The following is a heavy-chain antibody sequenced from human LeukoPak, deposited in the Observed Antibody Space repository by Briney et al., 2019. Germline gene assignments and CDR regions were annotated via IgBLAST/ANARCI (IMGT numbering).Heavy chain of an antibody. V-gene: IGHV3-33*03. J-gene: IGHJ4*02. CDR2: IWNDGSSK. Sequence: TGGSLRLSCAASGFTFRSYGMHWVRQAPGKGLEWVAVIWNDGSSKYYVDSVKGRFTISRDNSKNTLYLQMNRLRADDRAVYYCAARQGAGTYPPDYGGQGTLVTVSS. CDR3: AARQGAGTYPPDY. D-gene: IGHD4/OR15-4a*01. CDR1: GFTFRSYG.